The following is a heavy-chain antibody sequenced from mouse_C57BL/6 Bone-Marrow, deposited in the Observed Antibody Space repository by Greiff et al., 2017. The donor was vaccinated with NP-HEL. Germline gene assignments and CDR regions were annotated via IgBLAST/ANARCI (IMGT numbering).Heavy chain of an antibody. J-gene: IGHJ3*01. Sequence: EVQLVESGGGLVKPGGSLKLSCAASGFTFSDYGMHWVRQAPEKGLEWVAYISSGSSTIYYADTVKGRFTISRDNAKNTLFLQMTSLRSEDTAMYYCARPDGYDRAWFAYWGKGTLVTVSA. CDR3: ARPDGYDRAWFAY. CDR1: GFTFSDYG. D-gene: IGHD2-2*01. CDR2: ISSGSSTI. V-gene: IGHV5-17*01.